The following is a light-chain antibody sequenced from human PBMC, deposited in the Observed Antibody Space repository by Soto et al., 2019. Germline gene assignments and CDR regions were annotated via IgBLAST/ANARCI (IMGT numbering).Light chain of an antibody. CDR3: QHYNTWPPWT. J-gene: IGKJ1*01. CDR1: QSVSGN. V-gene: IGKV3-15*01. CDR2: GAS. Sequence: ETVMTQSPATLSVSPGERVTLSCRASQSVSGNLAWYQQKPGQPPRLLIYGASTRATGIPARFGGSGSETELTLTISSLQSEDFAFYYYQHYNTWPPWTVGQGTKVEVK.